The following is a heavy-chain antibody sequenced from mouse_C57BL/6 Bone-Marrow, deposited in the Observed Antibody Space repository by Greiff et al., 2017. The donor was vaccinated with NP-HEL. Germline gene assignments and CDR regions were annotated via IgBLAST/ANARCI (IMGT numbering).Heavy chain of an antibody. Sequence: VKLQESGAELARPGASVKLSCKASGYTFTSYGISWVKQRTGQGLEWIGEIYPRSGNTYYNEKFKGKATLTADKSSSTAYMELRSLTSEDSAVYFCAPIYYDYDRGYFDYWGQGTTLTVSS. D-gene: IGHD2-4*01. V-gene: IGHV1-81*01. CDR2: IYPRSGNT. J-gene: IGHJ2*01. CDR3: APIYYDYDRGYFDY. CDR1: GYTFTSYG.